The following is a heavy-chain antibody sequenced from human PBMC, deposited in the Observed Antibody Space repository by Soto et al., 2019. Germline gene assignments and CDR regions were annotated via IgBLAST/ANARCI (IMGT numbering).Heavy chain of an antibody. Sequence: GGALRLSCAPSGFTVSSYRLHWVRQAPSKGLEWVAVIWYDGSSTYYADSVKGRFTISRDNSKNTLYLQMNSLRAEDTAVYYCAKEGYCSSTSCYGGSYYYYYMDVWGKGTTVTVSS. V-gene: IGHV3-33*06. CDR1: GFTVSSYR. CDR3: AKEGYCSSTSCYGGSYYYYYMDV. J-gene: IGHJ6*03. D-gene: IGHD2-2*01. CDR2: IWYDGSST.